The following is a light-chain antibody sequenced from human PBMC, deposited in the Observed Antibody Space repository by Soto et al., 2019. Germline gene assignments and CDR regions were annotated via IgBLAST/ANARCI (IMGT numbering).Light chain of an antibody. CDR3: AAWHDSLSGVM. Sequence: QSVLTQPPSASGTPGQRVTISCSGSRPSIGSNHVYWYQQLPGMAPKLLIYTNNQRPSGVPARFSASKSGTSAPLAISGRRSEHEADYYCAAWHDSLSGVMFGGTTKLTVL. V-gene: IGLV1-47*02. CDR1: RPSIGSNH. J-gene: IGLJ3*02. CDR2: TNN.